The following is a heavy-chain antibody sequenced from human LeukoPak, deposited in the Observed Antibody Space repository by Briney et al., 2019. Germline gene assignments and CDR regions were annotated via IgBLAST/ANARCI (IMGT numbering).Heavy chain of an antibody. J-gene: IGHJ4*02. CDR3: ATLGYCSSTSCLGNYFDY. V-gene: IGHV3-74*01. Sequence: GGSLRLSCAASGFTFSSYGMHWVRQAPGKGRVWVSRIYTDGSSTTYADSVKGRSTVFRDNAKNTLYLQMNSLRAEDTAVYYCATLGYCSSTSCLGNYFDYWGQGTLVTVSS. CDR1: GFTFSSYG. CDR2: IYTDGSST. D-gene: IGHD2-2*01.